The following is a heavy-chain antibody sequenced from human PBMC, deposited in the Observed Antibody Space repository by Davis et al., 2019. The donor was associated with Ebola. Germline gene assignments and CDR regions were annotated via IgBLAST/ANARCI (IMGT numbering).Heavy chain of an antibody. CDR1: GFTFSSYA. Sequence: GGSLRLSCAASGFTFSSYAMSWVRQAPGKGLEWVSAISGSGGSTYYADSVKGRFTISRDDSKNTAYLQMNSLKTEDTAVYYCARARRVVVAATQGYFDYLGQGTLVTVSS. V-gene: IGHV3-23*01. CDR2: ISGSGGST. J-gene: IGHJ4*02. D-gene: IGHD2-15*01. CDR3: ARARRVVVAATQGYFDY.